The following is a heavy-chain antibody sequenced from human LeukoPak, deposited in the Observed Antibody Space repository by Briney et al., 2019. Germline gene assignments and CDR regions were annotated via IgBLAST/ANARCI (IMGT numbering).Heavy chain of an antibody. Sequence: SETLSLTCTVSGGSISSSSYYWGWIRQPPGTGLEWIGIMYYSGSTYYKPSLKSRVTTSVDTSKSQFSLKLTSVTAADTAVYYCARAGFGELFFDYWGQGTLVTVSS. D-gene: IGHD3-10*01. V-gene: IGHV4-39*07. CDR3: ARAGFGELFFDY. CDR2: MYYSGST. J-gene: IGHJ4*02. CDR1: GGSISSSSYY.